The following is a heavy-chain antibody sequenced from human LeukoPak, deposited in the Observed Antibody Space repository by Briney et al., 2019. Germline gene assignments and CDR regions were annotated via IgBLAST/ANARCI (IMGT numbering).Heavy chain of an antibody. V-gene: IGHV3-23*01. CDR2: LSGSGITT. Sequence: GGSLRLSCTASGFTFSNSSMSWVRQAPGKGLEWVSTLSGSGITTYYADSVKGRFTISRDNSKNTLYLQMNTLRAEDSALYYCAKGIYSSGWSYFDYWGHGTLVTVSS. J-gene: IGHJ4*01. D-gene: IGHD6-19*01. CDR1: GFTFSNSS. CDR3: AKGIYSSGWSYFDY.